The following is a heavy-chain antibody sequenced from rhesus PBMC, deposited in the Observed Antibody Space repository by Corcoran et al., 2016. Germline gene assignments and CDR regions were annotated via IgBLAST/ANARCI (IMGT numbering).Heavy chain of an antibody. Sequence: QVTLKESGPALVKPTQTLTLTCTFSGFSLTTSSMAVGWIRPPPGKALAWLALIYWDDDKSYRTSQKSRLTITKDTSKNQVVLTMTNMDPVDTATYYCARGDGGSSYGYWGQGVLVTVSS. CDR3: ARGDGGSSYGY. D-gene: IGHD4-29*01. J-gene: IGHJ4*01. V-gene: IGHV2-174*01. CDR2: IYWDDDK. CDR1: GFSLTTSSMA.